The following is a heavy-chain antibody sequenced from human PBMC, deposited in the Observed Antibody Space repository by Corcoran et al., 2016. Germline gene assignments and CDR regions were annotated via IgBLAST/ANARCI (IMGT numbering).Heavy chain of an antibody. V-gene: IGHV4-39*01. CDR3: ARQVAVAGRVNRFDP. J-gene: IGHJ5*02. Sequence: QLQLQESGPGLVKPSETLSLTCTVSGGSISSSSYYWGWIRQPPGKGLEWIGSIYYSGSTYYNPSLKSRVTISVDTSKNQFSLKLSSVTAADTAVYYCARQVAVAGRVNRFDPWGQGTLVTVSS. CDR2: IYYSGST. D-gene: IGHD6-19*01. CDR1: GGSISSSSYY.